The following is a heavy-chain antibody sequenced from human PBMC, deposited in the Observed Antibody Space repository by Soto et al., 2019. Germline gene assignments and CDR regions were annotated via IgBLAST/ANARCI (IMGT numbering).Heavy chain of an antibody. Sequence: ASVKVSCKASGYTFTGYYMHWVRQAPGQGLEWMGWINPNSGGTNYAQKFQGRVTMTRDTSISTAYMELSRLRSDDTAVYYCARLPPPSYCSSTSCYIRGYYYYGMDVWGQGTTVTVSS. CDR2: INPNSGGT. D-gene: IGHD2-2*02. CDR1: GYTFTGYY. J-gene: IGHJ6*02. CDR3: ARLPPPSYCSSTSCYIRGYYYYGMDV. V-gene: IGHV1-2*02.